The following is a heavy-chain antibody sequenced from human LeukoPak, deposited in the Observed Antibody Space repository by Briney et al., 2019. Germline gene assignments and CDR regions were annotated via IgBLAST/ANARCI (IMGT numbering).Heavy chain of an antibody. Sequence: PSETLSLTCTVSGDSISSYYWSWIRQLAGKGLEWVGRIYTSGSTNYNPSLKSRVTMSVDTSKNQFSLKLSSVTAADTAVYYCARGYCSSTSCYLDAFDIWGQGTMVTVSS. V-gene: IGHV4-4*07. J-gene: IGHJ3*02. CDR1: GDSISSYY. D-gene: IGHD2-2*01. CDR3: ARGYCSSTSCYLDAFDI. CDR2: IYTSGST.